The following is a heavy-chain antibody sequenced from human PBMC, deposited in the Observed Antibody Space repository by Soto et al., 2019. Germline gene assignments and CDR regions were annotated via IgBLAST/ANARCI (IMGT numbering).Heavy chain of an antibody. CDR1: GGSISSGGYS. D-gene: IGHD1-26*01. CDR2: IYHSGST. J-gene: IGHJ3*02. V-gene: IGHV4-30-2*01. CDR3: ARQGWGGNAFDI. Sequence: SETLSLTCAVSGGSISSGGYSWSWIRQPPGKSKKWIGYIYHSGSTYYNPSLKSRVTISVDRSKNQFSLKLSSVTAAVTAVYYCARQGWGGNAFDIWGQGTMVTVSS.